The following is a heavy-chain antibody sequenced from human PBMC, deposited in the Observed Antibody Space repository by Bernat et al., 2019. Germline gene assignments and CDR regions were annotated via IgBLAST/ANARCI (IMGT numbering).Heavy chain of an antibody. CDR2: ISYTGSP. V-gene: IGHV4-39*01. CDR1: GGSMISTSYY. D-gene: IGHD7-27*01. CDR3: ARLPFTGDRGRGTFDI. J-gene: IGHJ3*02. Sequence: QLQVQESGPGLVKPSETLSLTCSVSGGSMISTSYYWGWIRQPPGNGLNWIGSISYTGSPYYNPSLESRVIISVDTSKKQFSLTLTSVTAADTAVYYCARLPFTGDRGRGTFDIWGQGTMVTVSS.